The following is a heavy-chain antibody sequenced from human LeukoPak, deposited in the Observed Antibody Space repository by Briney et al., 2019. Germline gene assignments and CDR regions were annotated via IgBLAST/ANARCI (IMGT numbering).Heavy chain of an antibody. V-gene: IGHV3-7*01. J-gene: IGHJ4*02. CDR1: GFTFSSYW. CDR2: INQDGSEK. Sequence: GGSLRLSCAASGFTFSSYWMSWVRQAPGKGREWVANINQDGSEKYSVYSVKGRFTISRDNAKNSLYLQMNSLRAEDTAVYYCARDEDTSPYYSYWGQGTLVTVSS. D-gene: IGHD3-22*01. CDR3: ARDEDTSPYYSY.